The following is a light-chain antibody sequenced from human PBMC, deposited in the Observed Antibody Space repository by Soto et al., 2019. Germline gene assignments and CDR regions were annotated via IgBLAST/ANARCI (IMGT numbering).Light chain of an antibody. CDR3: QSYDSSLGVSYV. CDR2: GTT. CDR1: SSYD. Sequence: VLTQPPSVSGAPGQTVTIPCTGSSSYDVHWYRQLPGTAPKLLIYGTTNRPSGVPDRFSGSKSGTSASLAITGLQPEDEADYYCQSYDSSLGVSYVFGTGTKVTVL. J-gene: IGLJ1*01. V-gene: IGLV1-40*01.